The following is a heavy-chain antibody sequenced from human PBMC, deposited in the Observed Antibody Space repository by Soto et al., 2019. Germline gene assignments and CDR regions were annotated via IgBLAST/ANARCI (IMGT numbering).Heavy chain of an antibody. D-gene: IGHD3-16*01. J-gene: IGHJ4*02. Sequence: EVQLVESGGGLVQPGGSLRLSCAASGFTFSHYWMTWVRQAPGKGLEWVANMKEDGSEKNYVDSVKGRFTISRDNAKNSLYLQMNSLRAEDTAMYYYARGGSESDYWGQGTLVTVSS. V-gene: IGHV3-7*01. CDR1: GFTFSHYW. CDR2: MKEDGSEK. CDR3: ARGGSESDY.